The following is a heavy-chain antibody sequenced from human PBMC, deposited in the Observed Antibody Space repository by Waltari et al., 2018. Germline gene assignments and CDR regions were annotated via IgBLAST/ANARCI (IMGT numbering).Heavy chain of an antibody. CDR1: GYTFTVYY. J-gene: IGHJ4*02. Sequence: QVQLVQSGAEVKKPGASVKVSCKASGYTFTVYYMHLVRQAPGQGLEWMGWINHNSGGTNYAKKFQGRVTMTRDTSISTAYMEMSRLRSDDTAVYYCARRYCSGGSCYPDYWGQGTLVTVSS. CDR2: INHNSGGT. CDR3: ARRYCSGGSCYPDY. V-gene: IGHV1-2*02. D-gene: IGHD2-15*01.